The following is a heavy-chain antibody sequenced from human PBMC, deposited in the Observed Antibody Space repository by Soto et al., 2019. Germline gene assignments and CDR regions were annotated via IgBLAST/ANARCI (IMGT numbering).Heavy chain of an antibody. CDR1: GFTFSSYG. D-gene: IGHD3-3*01. V-gene: IGHV3-33*01. CDR2: IWYDGSNK. J-gene: IGHJ5*02. Sequence: GSLRLSCAASGFTFSSYGMHWVRQAPGKGLEWVAVIWYDGSNKYYADSVKGRFTISRDNSKNTLYLQMNSLRAEDTAVYYCARDALTISSFDPWGQGTLVTVSS. CDR3: ARDALTISSFDP.